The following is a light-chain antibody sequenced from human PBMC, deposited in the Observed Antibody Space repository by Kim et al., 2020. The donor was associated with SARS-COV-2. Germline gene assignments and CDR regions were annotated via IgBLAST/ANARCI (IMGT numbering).Light chain of an antibody. CDR3: QKYDGAPWT. V-gene: IGKV1-27*01. CDR1: QDISNY. J-gene: IGKJ1*01. Sequence: DIHMTQSPSSLSASVGDRVTITCRASQDISNYVAWYQQKPGKPPKLLIYAASTLQSGVPSRFSGSGSGTDFTLTISSLQTEDVATYYCQKYDGAPWTFGQGNKVDSK. CDR2: AAS.